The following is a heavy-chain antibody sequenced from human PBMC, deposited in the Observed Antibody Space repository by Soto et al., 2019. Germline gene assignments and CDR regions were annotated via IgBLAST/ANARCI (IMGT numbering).Heavy chain of an antibody. CDR3: ARDRGDGYYFDF. Sequence: SETLSLTCTVSGGSISSYYWTWIRQPPGKGLEWIGYIYYSGSTNYNPSLKSRVSISVDTSKNQFSLKLSSVTAADTAVFFCARDRGDGYYFDFWGPGTLVTVSS. CDR2: IYYSGST. CDR1: GGSISSYY. D-gene: IGHD3-10*01. J-gene: IGHJ4*02. V-gene: IGHV4-59*01.